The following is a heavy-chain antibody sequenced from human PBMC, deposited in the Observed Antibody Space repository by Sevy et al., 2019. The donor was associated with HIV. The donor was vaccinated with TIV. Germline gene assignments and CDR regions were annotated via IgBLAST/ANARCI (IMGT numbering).Heavy chain of an antibody. CDR3: ARENYYDSSGYPNYFDY. D-gene: IGHD3-22*01. J-gene: IGHJ4*02. V-gene: IGHV4-61*01. CDR1: GGSVSSGNYY. Sequence: SETLSLTCTVSGGSVSSGNYYWSWIRQPPGKGLDWIGYIYYSGSTNYNPSLKSRVTISVDTSKNQFSLKLSSVTAADTAVYYCARENYYDSSGYPNYFDYWGQGTLVTVSS. CDR2: IYYSGST.